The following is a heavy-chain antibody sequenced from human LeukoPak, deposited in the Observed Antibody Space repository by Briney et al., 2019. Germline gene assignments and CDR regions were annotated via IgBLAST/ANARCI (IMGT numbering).Heavy chain of an antibody. Sequence: PSETLSLTCTVSSGSITSYYWNWIRQPAGKGLEWIGRIYSSGSTDYNLSLKSRVTMSVDTSKNQFSLNLSSVTAADSAVYYCARARGRLLLVDYWGQGTLVTVSS. D-gene: IGHD2-15*01. CDR1: SGSITSYY. V-gene: IGHV4-4*07. CDR3: ARARGRLLLVDY. CDR2: IYSSGST. J-gene: IGHJ4*02.